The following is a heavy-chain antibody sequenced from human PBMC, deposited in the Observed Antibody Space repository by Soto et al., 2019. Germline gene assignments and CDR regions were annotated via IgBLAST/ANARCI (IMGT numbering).Heavy chain of an antibody. J-gene: IGHJ4*02. CDR2: INHSGST. D-gene: IGHD3-10*01. V-gene: IGHV4-34*01. CDR3: ARRRYGSGSYYIFFDY. CDR1: GGSFSGYY. Sequence: SETLSLTCAVYGGSFSGYYWSWIRQPPGKGLEWIGEINHSGSTNYNPSLKSRVTISVDTSKNQFSLKLSSVTAADTAVYYCARRRYGSGSYYIFFDYWGQGTLVTVSS.